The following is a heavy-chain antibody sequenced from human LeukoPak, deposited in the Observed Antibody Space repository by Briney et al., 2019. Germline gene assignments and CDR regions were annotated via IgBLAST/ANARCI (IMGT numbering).Heavy chain of an antibody. D-gene: IGHD1-26*01. J-gene: IGHJ6*03. Sequence: GGSLRLSCAASGFPFSSYEMNWVRQAPGKGLEWVHYISSSGSTIYYADSVKGRFTISRDNAKNSLYLQMNSLRGEDTAVYYCARGGGSYGYYYYYYMDVWGKGTTVTISS. CDR2: ISSSGSTI. CDR1: GFPFSSYE. CDR3: ARGGGSYGYYYYYYMDV. V-gene: IGHV3-48*03.